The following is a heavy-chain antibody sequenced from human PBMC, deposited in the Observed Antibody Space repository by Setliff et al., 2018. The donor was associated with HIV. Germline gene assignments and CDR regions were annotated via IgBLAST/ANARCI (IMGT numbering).Heavy chain of an antibody. CDR2: INHSGST. J-gene: IGHJ6*03. Sequence: SETLSLTCAVYGGSFSGYYWSWIRQPPGKGLEWIGEINHSGSTNYNPSLKSRVTISVDTSKNQFSLKLTSVTAADTAVYYCARGPWGSMIGGINHYYYYMDVWGKGTTVTVSS. D-gene: IGHD3-16*01. V-gene: IGHV4-34*01. CDR1: GGSFSGYY. CDR3: ARGPWGSMIGGINHYYYYMDV.